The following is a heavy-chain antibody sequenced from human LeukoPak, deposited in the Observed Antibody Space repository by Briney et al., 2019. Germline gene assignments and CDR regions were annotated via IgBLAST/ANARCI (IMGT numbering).Heavy chain of an antibody. CDR2: IKEDGSEK. V-gene: IGHV3-7*03. Sequence: GGSLRLSCAASGFTFSSYWMSWVRQAPGKGLEWVAKIKEDGSEKHYVDSVKGRFTISRDNAKNSLYLQMNSLRAEDTAMYYCARNLPGFDYWGQGTLVTVSS. CDR3: ARNLPGFDY. CDR1: GFTFSSYW. J-gene: IGHJ4*02.